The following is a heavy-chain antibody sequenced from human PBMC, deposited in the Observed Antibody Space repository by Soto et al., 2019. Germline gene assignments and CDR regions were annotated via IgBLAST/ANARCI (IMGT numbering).Heavy chain of an antibody. J-gene: IGHJ6*03. CDR2: ISYDGSNK. CDR1: GFTFSSYG. D-gene: IGHD3-16*02. Sequence: GGSLRLSCAASGFTFSSYGMHWVRQAPGKGLEWVAVISYDGSNKYYADSVKGRFTISRDNSKNTLYLQMNSLRAEDTAVYYCAKEGDWGSYRYLIGMDVWGKGTTVTVSS. CDR3: AKEGDWGSYRYLIGMDV. V-gene: IGHV3-30*18.